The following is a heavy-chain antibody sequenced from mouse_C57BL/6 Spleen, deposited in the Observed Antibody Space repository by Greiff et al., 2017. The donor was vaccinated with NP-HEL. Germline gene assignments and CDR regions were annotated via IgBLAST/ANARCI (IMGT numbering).Heavy chain of an antibody. CDR2: IYPSDSET. J-gene: IGHJ1*03. CDR3: ARKGDYDYGRYFDV. Sequence: QVQLQQPGAELVRPGSSVKLSCKASGYTFTSYWMDWVKQRPGQGLEWIGNIYPSDSETHYNQKFKDKATLTVDKSSSTAYMQLSSLTSEDSAVYYCARKGDYDYGRYFDVWGTGTTVTVSS. V-gene: IGHV1-61*01. CDR1: GYTFTSYW. D-gene: IGHD2-4*01.